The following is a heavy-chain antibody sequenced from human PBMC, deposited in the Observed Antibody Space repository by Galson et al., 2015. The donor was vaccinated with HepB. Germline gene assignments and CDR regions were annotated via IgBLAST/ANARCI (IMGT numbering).Heavy chain of an antibody. D-gene: IGHD1-26*01. CDR1: GGTFSSYA. CDR3: AREGGSYGGAFDI. J-gene: IGHJ3*02. Sequence: SVKVSCKASGGTFSSYAISWVRQAPGQGLEWMGGIIPIFGTANYAQKFQGRVTITADKSTSTAYMELSSLRSEDTAVYYCAREGGSYGGAFDIWGQGTMVTVSS. V-gene: IGHV1-69*06. CDR2: IIPIFGTA.